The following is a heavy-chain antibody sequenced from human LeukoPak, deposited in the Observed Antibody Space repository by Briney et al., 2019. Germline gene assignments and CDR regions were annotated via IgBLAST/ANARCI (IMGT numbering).Heavy chain of an antibody. D-gene: IGHD3-3*01. CDR3: ARVRYDFWSGYPYYFDY. V-gene: IGHV4-39*07. CDR2: IYYSGRT. CDR1: GGSINSNNYY. J-gene: IGHJ4*02. Sequence: PSETLSLTCTVSGGSINSNNYYWGSIRQPPGKGLEWIGSIYYSGRTHYNPSLKSRVTISVDTSKNQFSLKLSSVTAADTAVYYCARVRYDFWSGYPYYFDYWGQGTLVTVSS.